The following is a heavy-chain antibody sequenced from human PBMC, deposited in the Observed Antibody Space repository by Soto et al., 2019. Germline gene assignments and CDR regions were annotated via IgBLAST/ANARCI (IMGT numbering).Heavy chain of an antibody. V-gene: IGHV3-30-3*01. CDR1: GFTFSSYA. D-gene: IGHD2-21*02. J-gene: IGHJ6*02. CDR2: ISYDGSNK. CDR3: ARDAPPTVVTPFGGMDV. Sequence: VQLVESGGGVVQPGRSLRLSCAASGFTFSSYAMHWVRQAPGKGLEWVAVISYDGSNKYYADSVKGRFTISRDNSKNTLYLQMNSLRAEDTAVYYCARDAPPTVVTPFGGMDVWGQGTTVTVSS.